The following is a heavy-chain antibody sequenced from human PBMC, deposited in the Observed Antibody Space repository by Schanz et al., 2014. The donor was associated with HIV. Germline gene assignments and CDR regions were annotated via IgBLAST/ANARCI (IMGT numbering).Heavy chain of an antibody. D-gene: IGHD3-10*01. J-gene: IGHJ3*02. Sequence: QVQLVESGGGVVQPGRSLRLSCTASGFTFSTYGMHWVRQAPGKGLEWVAVIWYDGNYKSYGDSVKGRVTISRDNSKNTVYLQMNNLRAEDTAVYYCAKENPLNYYSHGGPIDIWGQGTMLTVSS. V-gene: IGHV3-33*06. CDR1: GFTFSTYG. CDR2: IWYDGNYK. CDR3: AKENPLNYYSHGGPIDI.